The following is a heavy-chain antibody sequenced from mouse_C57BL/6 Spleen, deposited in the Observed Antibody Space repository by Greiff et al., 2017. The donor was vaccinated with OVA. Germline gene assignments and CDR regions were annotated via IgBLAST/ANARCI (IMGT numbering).Heavy chain of an antibody. CDR1: GYAFTNYL. J-gene: IGHJ4*01. CDR2: INPGSGGT. Sequence: QVQLKQSGAELVRPGTSVKVSCKASGYAFTNYLIEWVKQRPGQGLEWIGVINPGSGGTNYNEKFKGKATLTADKSSSTAYMQLSSLTSEDSAVYFCARRSNYGGGYAMDYGGQGTSVTVSS. CDR3: ARRSNYGGGYAMDY. V-gene: IGHV1-54*01. D-gene: IGHD2-5*01.